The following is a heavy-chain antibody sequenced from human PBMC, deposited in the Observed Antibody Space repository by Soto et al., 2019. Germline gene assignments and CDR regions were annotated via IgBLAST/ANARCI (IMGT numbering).Heavy chain of an antibody. J-gene: IGHJ4*02. Sequence: ASVKVSCKASGYIFTSYYIHWVRQAPGQGLEWMGIINPSDGSTNYAQNFQGRVTMTRDTSTSTVYMDLSSLRSEDTALYYCARDFVLTGYNTFDYWGQGTLVTVSS. CDR1: GYIFTSYY. V-gene: IGHV1-46*01. CDR3: ARDFVLTGYNTFDY. CDR2: INPSDGST. D-gene: IGHD3-9*01.